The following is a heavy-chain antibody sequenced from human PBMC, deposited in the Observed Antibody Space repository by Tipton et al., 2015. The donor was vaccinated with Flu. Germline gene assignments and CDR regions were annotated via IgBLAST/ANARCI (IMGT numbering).Heavy chain of an antibody. CDR1: GYSISNGYY. J-gene: IGHJ4*02. CDR3: ARDLTTIFGGAFDN. V-gene: IGHV4-38-2*02. CDR2: FYHSGST. D-gene: IGHD3-3*01. Sequence: TLSLTCTVSGYSISNGYYWGWIRQSPGKGLEWIASFYHSGSTSFNPSLRSRVTVSVDTSKNQFSLKLNSVTAADTAVYYCARDLTTIFGGAFDNWGPGTLVTVSS.